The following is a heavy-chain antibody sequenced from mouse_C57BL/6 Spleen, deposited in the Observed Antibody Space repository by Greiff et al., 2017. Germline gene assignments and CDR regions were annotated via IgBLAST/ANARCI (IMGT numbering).Heavy chain of an antibody. CDR1: GYTFTSYG. CDR2: IYPRSGNT. Sequence: QVQLQQSGAELARPGASVKLSCKASGYTFTSYGISWVKQRTGQGLEWIGEIYPRSGNTYYNEKFKGKATLTADKSSGTVYMVLRSLTSEDAPVYFCARITTGRIYGYFDVWGTGTTVTVSS. J-gene: IGHJ1*03. V-gene: IGHV1-81*01. CDR3: ARITTGRIYGYFDV. D-gene: IGHD1-1*01.